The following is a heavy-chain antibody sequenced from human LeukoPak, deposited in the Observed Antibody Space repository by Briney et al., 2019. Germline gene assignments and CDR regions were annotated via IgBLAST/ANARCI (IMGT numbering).Heavy chain of an antibody. V-gene: IGHV4-59*01. CDR1: GGSISSYY. J-gene: IGHJ4*02. CDR2: IYYSGST. D-gene: IGHD4-17*01. CDR3: ARDGTGVTTLSGAFEY. Sequence: SETLSLTCTVSGGSISSYYWSWLRQPPGKGLERIGYIYYSGSTNYNPSLKSRVTISVDTSKNQFSLKLSSVTAADTAVYYCARDGTGVTTLSGAFEYWGQGTLVTVSS.